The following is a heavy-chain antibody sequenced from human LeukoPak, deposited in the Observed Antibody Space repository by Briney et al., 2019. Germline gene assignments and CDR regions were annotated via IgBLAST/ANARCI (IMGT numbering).Heavy chain of an antibody. CDR1: GGSLSSGDYY. J-gene: IGHJ4*02. V-gene: IGHV4-31*03. Sequence: SQTLSLTCTVSGGSLSSGDYYWSWIRQPPGKGLEWIGYIYYSGNAYYNPSLKSRVTISVDTSKNQFSLKVSSVTAADTAVYYCARSAESGYADFDYWGQGTLVTVSS. CDR3: ARSAESGYADFDY. CDR2: IYYSGNA. D-gene: IGHD5-12*01.